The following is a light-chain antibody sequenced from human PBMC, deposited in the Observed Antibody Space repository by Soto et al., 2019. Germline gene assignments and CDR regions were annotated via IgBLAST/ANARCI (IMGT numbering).Light chain of an antibody. CDR3: QQSYSTTT. CDR2: TAS. CDR1: QSIRSY. Sequence: DIQMTQSPSSLSASVGDRVTITCRASQSIRSYLNWYQQKPGKAPKLLIYTASNLQSGVPSRFSGGGSGTDFTLNISSLQPEDFATYYCQQSYSTTTFGGGTKVEIK. V-gene: IGKV1-39*01. J-gene: IGKJ4*01.